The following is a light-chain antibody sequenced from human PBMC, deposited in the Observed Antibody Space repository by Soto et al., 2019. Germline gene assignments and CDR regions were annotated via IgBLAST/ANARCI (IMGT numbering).Light chain of an antibody. Sequence: QSALTQPRSLSGSPGQSVTISCTGTTSDVCGYHYVSWDQQHPGRAPKLIISYVNKRPSGVPDRFSGYKSGNTASLTISELQTEDEAEYYCCSYAGTYSIFGGGTKLTVL. CDR1: TSDVCGYHY. J-gene: IGLJ2*01. V-gene: IGLV2-11*01. CDR3: CSYAGTYSI. CDR2: YVN.